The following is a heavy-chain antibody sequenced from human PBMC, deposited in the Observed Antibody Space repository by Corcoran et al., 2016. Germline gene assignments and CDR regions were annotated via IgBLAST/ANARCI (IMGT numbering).Heavy chain of an antibody. Sequence: QVQLVQSGAEVKKPGASVKVSCKASGYTFTSYGISWVRQAPGQGLEWMGWISAYNGNTNYAQKLQGRVTMTTDTSTNTAYMELRSLRSDDTAVYYWARSGYSYGHPYYYYGRDVWGQGTTVTVSS. V-gene: IGHV1-18*01. CDR2: ISAYNGNT. CDR1: GYTFTSYG. CDR3: ARSGYSYGHPYYYYGRDV. D-gene: IGHD5-18*01. J-gene: IGHJ6*02.